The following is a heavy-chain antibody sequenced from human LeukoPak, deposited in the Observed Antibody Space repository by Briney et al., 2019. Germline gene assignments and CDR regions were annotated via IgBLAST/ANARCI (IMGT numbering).Heavy chain of an antibody. J-gene: IGHJ4*02. Sequence: ASVKVSCKASGYTFTGYYMHWVRQAPGQGLEWMGWINPNSGGTNYAQKFQGRVTMTRDTSISTAYMELSRLRSDDTAVYYCARGSGLSSSLGGRVYWGQGTPVTVSS. CDR2: INPNSGGT. V-gene: IGHV1-2*02. CDR3: ARGSGLSSSLGGRVY. D-gene: IGHD6-13*01. CDR1: GYTFTGYY.